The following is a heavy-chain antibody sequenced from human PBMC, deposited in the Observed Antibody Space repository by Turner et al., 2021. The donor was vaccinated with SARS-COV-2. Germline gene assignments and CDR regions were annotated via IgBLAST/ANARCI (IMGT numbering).Heavy chain of an antibody. CDR3: AREGYSGHFDH. V-gene: IGHV1-69*01. CDR2: VVPIFGKS. CDR1: GDKFSTNG. D-gene: IGHD4-4*01. J-gene: IGHJ4*02. Sequence: QVHLVQSGAEVKTPGSAVKVSCKVSGDKFSTNGISWVRQAPGKGLEWMGGVVPIFGKSNYAQKFQGRVTITADELTTTDYMELSRLTSEDTAVYFCAREGYSGHFDHWGQGTLVTVSS.